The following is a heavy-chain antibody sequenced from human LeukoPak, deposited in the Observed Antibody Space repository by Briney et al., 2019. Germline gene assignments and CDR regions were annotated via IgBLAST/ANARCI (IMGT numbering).Heavy chain of an antibody. CDR2: INPNGGGT. J-gene: IGHJ4*02. CDR3: ARGPSTGLDY. V-gene: IGHV1-2*02. Sequence: ASVKVSCKASGYTFTGYYMHWVRQAPGQGLEWMGWINPNGGGTSYAQNFQGRVTMTTDTSISTAYMEFNSLNFDDAAVYYCARGPSTGLDYWGQGTLVTVSS. D-gene: IGHD1-1*01. CDR1: GYTFTGYY.